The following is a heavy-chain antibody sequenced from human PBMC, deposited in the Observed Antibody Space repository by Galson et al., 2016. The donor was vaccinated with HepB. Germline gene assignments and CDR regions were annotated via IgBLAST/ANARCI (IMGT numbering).Heavy chain of an antibody. V-gene: IGHV3-9*01. CDR2: INWDGSRK. D-gene: IGHD3-3*01. CDR1: GVNFGDVA. Sequence: SLRLSCAAYGVNFGDVAMHWVRQRPGEGLQWVSGINWDGSRKDYADFVRGRATISRDTTKNSLVLRLTNLRPEDTGHYFCAIGQSRYLDWFNTDPYFQAWGQGAQVTV. J-gene: IGHJ4*02. CDR3: AIGQSRYLDWFNTDPYFQA.